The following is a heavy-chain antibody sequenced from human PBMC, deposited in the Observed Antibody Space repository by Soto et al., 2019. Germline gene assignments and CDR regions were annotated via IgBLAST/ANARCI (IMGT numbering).Heavy chain of an antibody. V-gene: IGHV1-3*01. J-gene: IGHJ4*02. CDR1: GYTFTSYA. D-gene: IGHD1-7*01. Sequence: GASVKVSCKASGYTFTSYAMHWVRQAPGQRLEWMGWINAGSGNTKYSQKFQGRVTITRDTSASTAYMELSSLRSEDTAVYYCAREHNWNFAFDYWGQGTLVTVSS. CDR3: AREHNWNFAFDY. CDR2: INAGSGNT.